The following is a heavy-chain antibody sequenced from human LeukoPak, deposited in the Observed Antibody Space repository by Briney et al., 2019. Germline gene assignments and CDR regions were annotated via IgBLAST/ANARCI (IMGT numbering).Heavy chain of an antibody. J-gene: IGHJ4*02. Sequence: ASVKVSCKASGCTFTGYYMHWVRQAPGQGLEWMGWINPNSGGTNYAQKFQGRVTMTRDTSISTAYMELSRLRSDDTAVYYCARVYYDSSGYDYYFDYWGQGTLVTVSS. V-gene: IGHV1-2*02. D-gene: IGHD3-22*01. CDR3: ARVYYDSSGYDYYFDY. CDR2: INPNSGGT. CDR1: GCTFTGYY.